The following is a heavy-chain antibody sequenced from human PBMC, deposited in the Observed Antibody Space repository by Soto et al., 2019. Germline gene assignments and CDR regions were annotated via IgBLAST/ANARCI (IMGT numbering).Heavy chain of an antibody. CDR2: IYYSGRT. CDR1: GDSINSRSYY. J-gene: IGHJ4*02. CDR3: ARQRTSVVTPAYFDG. Sequence: PSETLSLTCTVTGDSINSRSYYWGWIRQPPGKGLEWIGSIYYSGRTYNNPSLRSRVSMSIDTSKDQFSLKLKSVTAADTALYFCARQRTSVVTPAYFDGCGPGSLVTLSS. D-gene: IGHD2-21*02. V-gene: IGHV4-39*01.